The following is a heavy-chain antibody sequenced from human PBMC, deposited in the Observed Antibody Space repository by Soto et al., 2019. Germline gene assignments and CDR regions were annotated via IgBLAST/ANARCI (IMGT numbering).Heavy chain of an antibody. J-gene: IGHJ5*02. D-gene: IGHD6-19*01. Sequence: PSETLSLTCTVSGGSVSSGSYYWSWIRQPPGKGLEWIGYIYYSGSTNYNPSLKSRVTISVDTSKNLFSLKLSSVTAADTAVYYRARAGYSSGGDWFDPWGKGTLVTVSS. CDR2: IYYSGST. CDR1: GGSVSSGSYY. CDR3: ARAGYSSGGDWFDP. V-gene: IGHV4-61*01.